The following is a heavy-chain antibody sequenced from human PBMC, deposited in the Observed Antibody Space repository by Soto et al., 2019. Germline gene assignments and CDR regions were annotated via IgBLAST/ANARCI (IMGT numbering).Heavy chain of an antibody. V-gene: IGHV1-24*01. Sequence: ASVKVSCKVCGYTLTELSLHWLRQAPGKGLEWMGGFDPEGGETIYAQKFQGRVTMTEDTSTDRAYMELSSLRSEDTAVYYCVTDLVRGVIISWSYFDYWGQGTLVTVSS. J-gene: IGHJ4*02. CDR2: FDPEGGET. CDR3: VTDLVRGVIISWSYFDY. CDR1: GYTLTELS. D-gene: IGHD3-10*01.